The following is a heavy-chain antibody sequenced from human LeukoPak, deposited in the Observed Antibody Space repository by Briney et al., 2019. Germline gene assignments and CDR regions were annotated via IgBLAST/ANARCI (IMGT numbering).Heavy chain of an antibody. D-gene: IGHD6-19*01. CDR1: GFIFSSYW. CDR3: ARDLYSSGTR. J-gene: IGHJ4*02. CDR2: IRHDGREK. Sequence: GGSLRLSCAASGFIFSSYWMTWVRQAPGKAPEWVANIRHDGREKYYVGSVKGRFIISRDNSKNTLYLQMNSLRAEDTAVYYCARDLYSSGTRWGQGTLVTVSS. V-gene: IGHV3-7*01.